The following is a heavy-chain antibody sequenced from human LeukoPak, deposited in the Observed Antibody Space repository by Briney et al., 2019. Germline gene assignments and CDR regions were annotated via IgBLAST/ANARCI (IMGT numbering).Heavy chain of an antibody. D-gene: IGHD6-6*01. J-gene: IGHJ4*02. Sequence: GGSLRLSCAASGFTFSDYCMAWIRQAPGRGLEWVSYIKSSGSPIYYADSVKGRFTISRDNAKNSLYLQMNSLRAEDTAVYYCARDQGLVTVHYFDYWGQGTLVTVSS. CDR3: ARDQGLVTVHYFDY. V-gene: IGHV3-11*04. CDR1: GFTFSDYC. CDR2: IKSSGSPI.